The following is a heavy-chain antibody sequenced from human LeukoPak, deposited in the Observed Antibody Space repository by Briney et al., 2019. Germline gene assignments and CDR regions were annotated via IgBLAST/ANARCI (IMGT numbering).Heavy chain of an antibody. J-gene: IGHJ5*02. D-gene: IGHD2-21*01. CDR3: AKVKRSGCET. V-gene: IGHV1-69*01. Sequence: ASVKVSCKASGGTFSSYAISWVRQAPGQGLEWMGGIIPILGTANYAQKFQGRVTITADESTSTAYMELSSLRSEDTAVYYCAKVKRSGCETWGQGTLVTVSS. CDR1: GGTFSSYA. CDR2: IIPILGTA.